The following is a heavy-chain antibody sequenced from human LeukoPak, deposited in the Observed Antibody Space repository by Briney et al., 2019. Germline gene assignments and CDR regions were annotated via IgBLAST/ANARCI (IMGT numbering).Heavy chain of an antibody. V-gene: IGHV1-24*01. Sequence: ASVKVSCKVSGYTLTELSMHWVRQAPGKGLEWMGGFDPEDGETIYAQKFQGRVTMTEDTSTDTAYMELSSLRSEDTAVYYCASSYDSSGYYYLDAFDIWGQGTMVTVSS. CDR1: GYTLTELS. D-gene: IGHD3-22*01. CDR2: FDPEDGET. CDR3: ASSYDSSGYYYLDAFDI. J-gene: IGHJ3*02.